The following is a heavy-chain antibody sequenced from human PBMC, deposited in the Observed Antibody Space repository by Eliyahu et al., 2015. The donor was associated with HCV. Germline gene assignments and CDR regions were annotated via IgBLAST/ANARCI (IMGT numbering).Heavy chain of an antibody. CDR3: ARLISSVSTWFDP. V-gene: IGHV5-51*01. CDR2: IFPGXXDT. Sequence: EVQLVQSGAEXKKPGESXKXSCXASGYSFXTNWIAWVRQMPGXGLEWVGIIFPGXXDTRYNPSFQGQVTISADESITTAYLQWTSLKAPDSAIYYCARLISSVSTWFDPWGQGTLVTVSS. J-gene: IGHJ5*02. CDR1: GYSFXTNW. D-gene: IGHD2-15*01.